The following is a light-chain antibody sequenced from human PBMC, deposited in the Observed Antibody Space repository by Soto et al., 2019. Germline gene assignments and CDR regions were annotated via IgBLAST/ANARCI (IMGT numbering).Light chain of an antibody. CDR1: QDISNY. J-gene: IGKJ4*01. CDR3: QQYDNLPPMLT. Sequence: DIQMTQSPSSLSASVGDIVTITCQASQDISNYLNWYQQKPGKAPKLLIYDASNLETGVPSRFSGSGSGTDFTFTISSLQPEDIATYYCQQYDNLPPMLTFGGGTKVEIK. CDR2: DAS. V-gene: IGKV1-33*01.